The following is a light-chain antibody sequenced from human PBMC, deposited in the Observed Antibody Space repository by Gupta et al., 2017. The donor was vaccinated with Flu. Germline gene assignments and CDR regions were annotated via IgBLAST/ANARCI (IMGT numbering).Light chain of an antibody. CDR3: QQYDNRPPLT. CDR2: DAS. J-gene: IGKJ4*01. Sequence: DIQMTQSPSSLSASVGDRVTTTCQASQDISDYVNWYQQKPGKAPKLLIYDASNLETGVPSRFSGTRSGTDFTFTISSLQPEDIATYYCQQYDNRPPLTFGGGTKVEIK. V-gene: IGKV1-33*01. CDR1: QDISDY.